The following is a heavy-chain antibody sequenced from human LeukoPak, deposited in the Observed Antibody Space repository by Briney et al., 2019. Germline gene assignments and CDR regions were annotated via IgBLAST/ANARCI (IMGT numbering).Heavy chain of an antibody. CDR2: IYASGSP. CDR3: ARVGGDGYNFDY. Sequence: SETLSLTCTVSGGSISSYYWSWVRQPAGKELEWIGRIYASGSPYYNPSLRSRVTMSVDTSKNQFSLKLTSVTAADTAVYYCARVGGDGYNFDYWGQGTLVTVSS. J-gene: IGHJ4*02. V-gene: IGHV4-4*07. CDR1: GGSISSYY. D-gene: IGHD5-24*01.